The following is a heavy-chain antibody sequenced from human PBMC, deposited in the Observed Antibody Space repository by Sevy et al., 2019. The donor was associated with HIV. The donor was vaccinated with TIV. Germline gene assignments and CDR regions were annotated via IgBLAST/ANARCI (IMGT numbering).Heavy chain of an antibody. V-gene: IGHV4-39*01. CDR1: GGSISSRTYY. D-gene: IGHD2-2*01. CDR3: ARVVPGNNWFDP. J-gene: IGHJ5*02. Sequence: SETLSLTCTVSGGSISSRTYYWGWVRQPPGKGLEWIGIIHYSGSTYYNPSLKSQVTISVDTSKNQFSLKLGFVTATDTAVYYCARVVPGNNWFDPWGQGTLVTVSS. CDR2: IHYSGST.